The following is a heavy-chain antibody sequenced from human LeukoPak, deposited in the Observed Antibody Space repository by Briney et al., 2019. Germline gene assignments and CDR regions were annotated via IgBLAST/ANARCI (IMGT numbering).Heavy chain of an antibody. CDR2: IIPIFGTA. D-gene: IGHD2-2*01. Sequence: SVKVSCKASGGTFSSYAISWVRQAPGQGLEWMGGIIPIFGTANYAQKFQGRVTITADESTSTAYMELSSLRPEDTAVYYCARERYCSSTSCYRAYYFDYWGQGTLVTVSS. V-gene: IGHV1-69*13. CDR1: GGTFSSYA. CDR3: ARERYCSSTSCYRAYYFDY. J-gene: IGHJ4*02.